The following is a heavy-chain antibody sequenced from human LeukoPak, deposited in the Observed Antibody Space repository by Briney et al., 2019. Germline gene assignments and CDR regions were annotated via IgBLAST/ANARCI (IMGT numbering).Heavy chain of an antibody. Sequence: GGSLRLSCAASGFTFSSYAMSWVRQAPGKGLEWVSAISGSGGSTYYADSVKGRFTISRDNSKNTLYLQMNSLRDEDTAVYYCTPHRDGNYPFDYWGQGTLVTVSS. CDR2: ISGSGGST. D-gene: IGHD1-7*01. CDR3: TPHRDGNYPFDY. J-gene: IGHJ4*02. CDR1: GFTFSSYA. V-gene: IGHV3-23*01.